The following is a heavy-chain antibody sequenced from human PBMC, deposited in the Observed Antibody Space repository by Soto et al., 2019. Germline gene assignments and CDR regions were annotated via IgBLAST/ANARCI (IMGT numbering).Heavy chain of an antibody. Sequence: QVQLVQSGAEVKKPGSSVKVSCKASGGTFSSFAISWVRQAPGQGLEWMGGIIPIFGTANYAQKFQGRVTITADESTSTAYMELSRLRSEDTAVYYCAIDRSNYKNYYFGMDVWGQGTTVTVSS. CDR3: AIDRSNYKNYYFGMDV. J-gene: IGHJ6*02. D-gene: IGHD4-4*01. CDR1: GGTFSSFA. CDR2: IIPIFGTA. V-gene: IGHV1-69*01.